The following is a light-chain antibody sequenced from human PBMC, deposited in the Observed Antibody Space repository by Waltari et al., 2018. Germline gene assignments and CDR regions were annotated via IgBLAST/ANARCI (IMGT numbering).Light chain of an antibody. CDR1: SSDVGGYNY. Sequence: QSALTQPASVSGFPGQSITISCTGTSSDVGGYNYVSWYQQHPGKAPKLMIYDVSNRPSGVSNRFSGSKSGNTASLTISGLQAEDEADYYCSSYTSSSGGYVFGTGTKVTVL. J-gene: IGLJ1*01. CDR2: DVS. CDR3: SSYTSSSGGYV. V-gene: IGLV2-14*01.